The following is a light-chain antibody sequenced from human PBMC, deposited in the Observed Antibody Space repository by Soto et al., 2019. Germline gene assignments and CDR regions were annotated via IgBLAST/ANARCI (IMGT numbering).Light chain of an antibody. CDR3: QQYGRSRT. Sequence: EIVLTQSPGTLSLSPGERATLSCRASLSVGSSYLAWYQQKPGQAPRLLIYGASSRATGIPDRFSGSGSGTDFTLTTSGLEPEDFAVYYCQQYGRSRTFGQGTKVEIK. J-gene: IGKJ1*01. V-gene: IGKV3-20*01. CDR1: LSVGSSY. CDR2: GAS.